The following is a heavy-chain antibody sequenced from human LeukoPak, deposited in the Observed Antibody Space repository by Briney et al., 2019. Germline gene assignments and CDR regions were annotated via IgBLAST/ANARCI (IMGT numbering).Heavy chain of an antibody. CDR2: ISSSRSTI. CDR1: GFTFSSYS. V-gene: IGHV3-48*01. Sequence: GGSLRLSCAASGFTFSSYSMDWVRQAPGKGLEWVAYISSSRSTIYYADSVKGRFTISRDNANNSLYLQMNSLRAEDTAVYYCARAVTLTYYYYYYMDVWGKGTTVTVSS. CDR3: ARAVTLTYYYYYYMDV. D-gene: IGHD1-14*01. J-gene: IGHJ6*03.